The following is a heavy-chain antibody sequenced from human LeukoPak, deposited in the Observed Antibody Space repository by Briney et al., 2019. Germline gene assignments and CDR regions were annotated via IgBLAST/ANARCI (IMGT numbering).Heavy chain of an antibody. CDR1: GFTFSSYA. J-gene: IGHJ6*03. CDR2: ISGSGGST. V-gene: IGHV3-23*01. CDR3: ARSGYDYGHYYYYYMDV. D-gene: IGHD5-12*01. Sequence: GGSLTLSCAASGFTFSSYAMSWVRQAPGKGLEWVSAISGSGGSTYYADSVKGRFTISRDNSKNTLYLQMNSLRAEDTAVYYCARSGYDYGHYYYYYMDVWGKGTTVTVSS.